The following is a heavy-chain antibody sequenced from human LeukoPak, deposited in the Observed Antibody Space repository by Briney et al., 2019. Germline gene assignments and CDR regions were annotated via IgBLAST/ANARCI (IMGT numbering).Heavy chain of an antibody. J-gene: IGHJ4*02. CDR2: ISTYDDDA. D-gene: IGHD5-18*01. CDR3: ARAPSGFTYGPGDH. V-gene: IGHV1-18*01. CDR1: GYSFTSYG. Sequence: ASVTVSCKASGYSFTSYGITWVRQAPGQGLEWMGWISTYDDDANYAQQLQGRVTMTTDTSTITAYMELRSLRSDDTAVYYCARAPSGFTYGPGDHWGQGTLVTVSS.